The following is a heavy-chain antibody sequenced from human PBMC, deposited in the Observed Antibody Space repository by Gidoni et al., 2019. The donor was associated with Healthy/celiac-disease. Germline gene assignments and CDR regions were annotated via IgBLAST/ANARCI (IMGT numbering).Heavy chain of an antibody. CDR3: AKEASQVTLGGAFDI. D-gene: IGHD2-21*02. Sequence: EVQLLESGGCLVQPGGSLILSCSASGFTFISYAMSWVRQAPGKGLEWVSASSGSGGSTYYADSVKGRFTISRDNSKNTLYLQMNSLRAEDTAVYYCAKEASQVTLGGAFDIWGQGTMVTVSS. CDR2: SSGSGGST. J-gene: IGHJ3*02. CDR1: GFTFISYA. V-gene: IGHV3-23*01.